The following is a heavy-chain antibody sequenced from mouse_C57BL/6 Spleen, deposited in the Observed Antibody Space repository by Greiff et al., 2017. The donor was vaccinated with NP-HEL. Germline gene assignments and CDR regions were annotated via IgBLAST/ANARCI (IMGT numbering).Heavy chain of an antibody. CDR1: GYTFTTYP. Sequence: QVQLQQSGAELVKPGASVKMSCKASGYTFTTYPIEWMKQNHGKSLEWIGNFHPYNDDTKYNEKFKGKATLSVEKSSSTVYLGFSRLTSDDSAVYYCARAEYGNKAFAYWGQGTMVTVSA. V-gene: IGHV1-47*01. D-gene: IGHD1-1*01. J-gene: IGHJ3*01. CDR2: FHPYNDDT. CDR3: ARAEYGNKAFAY.